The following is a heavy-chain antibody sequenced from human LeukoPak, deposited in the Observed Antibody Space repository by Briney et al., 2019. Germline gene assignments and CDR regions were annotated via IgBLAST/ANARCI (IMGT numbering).Heavy chain of an antibody. CDR1: GFMFSRYT. Sequence: GGPLRLSCAASGFMFSRYTMNWVRQAPGKGLEWVSSISSSSSHMYYADSVRGRFTISRDNAKNPLYLQMNSLRAEDTAVYYCATPADAFDIWGQGTMVTVSS. J-gene: IGHJ3*02. V-gene: IGHV3-21*01. CDR3: ATPADAFDI. CDR2: ISSSSSHM.